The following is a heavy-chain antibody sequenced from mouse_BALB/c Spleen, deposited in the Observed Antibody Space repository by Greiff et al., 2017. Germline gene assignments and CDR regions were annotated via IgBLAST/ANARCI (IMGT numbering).Heavy chain of an antibody. D-gene: IGHD1-1*01. Sequence: VQVVESGPGLVAPSQSLSITCTVSGFSLTSYGVHWVRQPPGKGLEWLGVIWAGGSTNYNSALMSRLSISKDNSKSQVFLKMNSLQTDDTAMYYCARDRPDYYGSSYWYFDVWGAGTTVTVSS. CDR2: IWAGGST. CDR1: GFSLTSYG. J-gene: IGHJ1*01. CDR3: ARDRPDYYGSSYWYFDV. V-gene: IGHV2-9*02.